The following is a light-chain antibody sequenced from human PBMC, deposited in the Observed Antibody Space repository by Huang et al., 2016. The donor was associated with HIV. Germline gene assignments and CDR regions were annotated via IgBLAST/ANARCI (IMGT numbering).Light chain of an antibody. CDR3: QQYDKWPHLLT. V-gene: IGKV3-15*01. CDR2: GAS. J-gene: IGKJ4*01. Sequence: EIVMTQSPATLSVSPGERVILSCRASESVSSSLAWYKQKPGQAPRHLIYGASTRDSGDPPRFSGSGSGTEFTLSISGLQAADFAVYYCQQYDKWPHLLTFGGGTKVEIK. CDR1: ESVSSS.